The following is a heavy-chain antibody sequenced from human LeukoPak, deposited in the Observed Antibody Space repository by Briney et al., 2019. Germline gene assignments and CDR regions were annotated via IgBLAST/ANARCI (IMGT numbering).Heavy chain of an antibody. D-gene: IGHD3-22*01. CDR2: INPSGGST. CDR1: GYTFTGYY. J-gene: IGHJ4*02. CDR3: ARGREELEGGYYAFYYFDY. V-gene: IGHV1-46*01. Sequence: ASVKVSCKASGYTFTGYYMHWVRQAPGQGLEWMGIINPSGGSTSYAQKFQGRVTMTRDTSTSTVYMELSSLRSEDTAVYYCARGREELEGGYYAFYYFDYWGQGTLVTVSS.